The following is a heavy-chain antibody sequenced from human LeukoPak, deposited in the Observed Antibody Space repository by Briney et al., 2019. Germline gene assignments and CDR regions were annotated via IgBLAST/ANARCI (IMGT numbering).Heavy chain of an antibody. CDR1: GGSISSTSFY. D-gene: IGHD6-13*01. CDR3: ARHIIAAAGTPRYYYYYMDV. Sequence: SETLSLTCTVSGGSISSTSFYWGCIRQPPGKGLECIGSIYYSGSTYYNPSLKSRVTISVDTSKNQFSLKLSSVTAADTAVYYCARHIIAAAGTPRYYYYYMDVWGKGTTVTVSS. CDR2: IYYSGST. J-gene: IGHJ6*03. V-gene: IGHV4-39*01.